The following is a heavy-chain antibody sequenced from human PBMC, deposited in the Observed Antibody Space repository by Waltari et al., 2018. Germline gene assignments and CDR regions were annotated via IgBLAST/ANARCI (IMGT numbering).Heavy chain of an antibody. Sequence: EVQLLESGGGLVQPGGSLRLSCAASGFTLSRQAMTWVRQAPGKGLEWVSTIYSGAGSTFYADSVKGRFTISRDNSKNTLYLQMNSLRAEDTAVYYCAKYVGYFDNWGQGTLVTVSS. CDR1: GFTLSRQA. V-gene: IGHV3-23*03. CDR3: AKYVGYFDN. CDR2: IYSGAGST. D-gene: IGHD6-13*01. J-gene: IGHJ4*02.